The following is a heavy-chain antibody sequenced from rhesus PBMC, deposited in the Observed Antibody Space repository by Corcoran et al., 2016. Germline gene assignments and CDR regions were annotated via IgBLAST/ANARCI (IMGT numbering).Heavy chain of an antibody. D-gene: IGHD6-13*01. CDR2: IYGRGWGT. J-gene: IGHJ4*01. CDR1: GGSISDDYY. CDR3: ARDLASSWWDY. Sequence: QVQLQESGPGLVKPSETLSLTCAVSGGSISDDYYWSWIRQPPGKGLEWIGYIYGRGWGTNYNPSLKKRVTISIDTSKNQFSLKLSSVTAADTAVYYCARDLASSWWDYWGQGVLVTVSS. V-gene: IGHV4-106*01.